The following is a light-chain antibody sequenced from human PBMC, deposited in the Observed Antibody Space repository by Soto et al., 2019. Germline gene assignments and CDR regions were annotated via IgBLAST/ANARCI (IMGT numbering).Light chain of an antibody. V-gene: IGKV3D-15*02. CDR1: QSVSSN. J-gene: IGKJ1*01. CDR2: GIS. CDR3: QQYYRSPET. Sequence: EKVMTQSPATLSVSPGERATLSCMASQSVSSNLAWYQQKPGQAPRLLMYGISTRATGVPDRFTGGGSGTDFTLTINRLEPEDFAVYFCQQYYRSPETFGQGTKVDI.